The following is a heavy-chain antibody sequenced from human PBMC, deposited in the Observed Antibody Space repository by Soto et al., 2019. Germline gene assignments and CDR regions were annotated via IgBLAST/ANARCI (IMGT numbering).Heavy chain of an antibody. V-gene: IGHV1-8*01. CDR2: MNPNSANT. J-gene: IGHJ6*03. D-gene: IGHD3-16*02. Sequence: QVQLVQSGAEVKKPGASLKVSCKASGYSFTSYDMNWVRQVPGQGPEWMGWMNPNSANTGYAQKFQGRITMSRDMYTRTAYMELSSLTSEDTAVYYCARGGFIDPPMDVWGRGTTITVSS. CDR1: GYSFTSYD. CDR3: ARGGFIDPPMDV.